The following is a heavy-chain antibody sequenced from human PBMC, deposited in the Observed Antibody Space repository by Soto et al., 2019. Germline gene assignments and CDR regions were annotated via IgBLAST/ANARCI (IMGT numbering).Heavy chain of an antibody. Sequence: GASVKVSCKASGYTFTSYGISWVRQAPGQGLEWMGWISAYNGNTNYAQKLQGRVTMTTDTSTSTAYMELRSLRSDDTAVYYCARVGSSSWYVFYWFDPWGQGTLVTVSS. D-gene: IGHD6-13*01. J-gene: IGHJ5*02. CDR1: GYTFTSYG. CDR3: ARVGSSSWYVFYWFDP. CDR2: ISAYNGNT. V-gene: IGHV1-18*01.